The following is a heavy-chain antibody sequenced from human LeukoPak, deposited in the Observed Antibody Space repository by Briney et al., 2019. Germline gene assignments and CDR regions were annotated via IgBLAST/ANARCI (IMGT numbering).Heavy chain of an antibody. J-gene: IGHJ5*02. CDR1: GGSISSSSYY. CDR3: ATLSGYSYSRGWFDT. D-gene: IGHD5-18*01. Sequence: PSETVPLTCTVSGGSISSSSYYWGGIRQPPGKGLEGIVSIYYSGSPYYNPTRKSPITISVDTSKNQFSLKLSSVTAADTAVYYCATLSGYSYSRGWFDTWGPGNLLTVSS. CDR2: IYYSGSP. V-gene: IGHV4-39*01.